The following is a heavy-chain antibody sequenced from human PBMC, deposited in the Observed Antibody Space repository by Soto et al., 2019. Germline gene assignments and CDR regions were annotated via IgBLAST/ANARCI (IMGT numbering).Heavy chain of an antibody. CDR3: AKSPGRLDSYDYGMDV. CDR1: EFTVSNNY. V-gene: IGHV3-53*01. D-gene: IGHD3-10*01. Sequence: EVQLMEAGGGLTQPGGSLRLSCETTEFTVSNNYMSCVRQAPGKGLEWVSVIYSSGRTKYADSVKGRFTLSRDDSKNTLYLQMNSLRVEDTAVYYCAKSPGRLDSYDYGMDVWGQGTTVIVSS. J-gene: IGHJ6*02. CDR2: IYSSGRT.